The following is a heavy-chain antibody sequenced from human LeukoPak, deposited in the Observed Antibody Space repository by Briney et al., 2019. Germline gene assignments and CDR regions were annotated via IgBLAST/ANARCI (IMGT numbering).Heavy chain of an antibody. CDR3: ATDTSGYFKY. J-gene: IGHJ4*02. CDR2: INSDGSDT. D-gene: IGHD3-22*01. CDR1: GFTFSTYW. V-gene: IGHV3-74*01. Sequence: PGGSLRLSCAASGFTFSTYWMHWVRQAPGKGLVWVSRINSDGSDTIYADSMKGRFTISRDNAKNTLFLQMTSLRAEDTAVYFCATDTSGYFKYWGRGTLVTVSS.